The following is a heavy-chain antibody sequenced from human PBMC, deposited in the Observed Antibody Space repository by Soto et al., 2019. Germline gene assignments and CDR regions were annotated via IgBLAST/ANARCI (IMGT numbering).Heavy chain of an antibody. CDR3: AFTVTTSATDV. CDR1: GFTFISHW. D-gene: IGHD4-17*01. CDR2: IKQDGSEK. J-gene: IGHJ6*02. Sequence: GGSLRLSCGASGFTFISHWMTWVRQAPGKGLEWVANIKQDGSEKYYVDSVKGRFTISRDNAGNSLYLQMNSLRAEDTAVYYCAFTVTTSATDVWGRGTTVTVSS. V-gene: IGHV3-7*03.